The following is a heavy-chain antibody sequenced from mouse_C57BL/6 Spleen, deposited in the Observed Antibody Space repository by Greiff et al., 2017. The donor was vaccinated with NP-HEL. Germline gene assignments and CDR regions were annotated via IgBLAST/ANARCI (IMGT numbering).Heavy chain of an antibody. J-gene: IGHJ1*03. D-gene: IGHD1-1*01. CDR2: IYPGDGDT. Sequence: VQLQQSGAELVKPGASVKISCKASGYAFSSYWMNWVKQRPGKGLEWIGQIYPGDGDTNYNGKFKGKATLTADKSSSTAYMQLSSLTSEDSAVYFCARREDYGSSYWYFDVWGTGTTVTVSS. CDR1: GYAFSSYW. CDR3: ARREDYGSSYWYFDV. V-gene: IGHV1-80*01.